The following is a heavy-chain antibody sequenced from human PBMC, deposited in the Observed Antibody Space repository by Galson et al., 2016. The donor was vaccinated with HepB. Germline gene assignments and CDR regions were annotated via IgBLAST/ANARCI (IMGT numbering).Heavy chain of an antibody. D-gene: IGHD4-17*01. CDR3: AREGDYGDVFDY. V-gene: IGHV4-59*01. CDR1: GGSITNYY. Sequence: SETLSLTCSVSGGSITNYYWSWIRRSPGKGLGWIGYIYYTGITDYNPSLKSRVAISLDTSKKKFFLRLTSVTAADTAVYYCAREGDYGDVFDYWGQGTLVTVSS. CDR2: IYYTGIT. J-gene: IGHJ4*02.